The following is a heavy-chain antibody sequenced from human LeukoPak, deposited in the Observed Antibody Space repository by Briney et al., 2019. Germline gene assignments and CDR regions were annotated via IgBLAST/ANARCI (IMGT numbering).Heavy chain of an antibody. Sequence: GGSLRLSCAASGFTFGSYGIHWVRQAPGKGLEWVAVISFDGTNKYYADSVKGRFTISRDNSKSTLYLQMNSLRAEDTAVYYCAKDRSSGWFHALFDYWGQGTLVTVSS. CDR3: AKDRSSGWFHALFDY. CDR2: ISFDGTNK. J-gene: IGHJ4*02. D-gene: IGHD6-19*01. V-gene: IGHV3-30*18. CDR1: GFTFGSYG.